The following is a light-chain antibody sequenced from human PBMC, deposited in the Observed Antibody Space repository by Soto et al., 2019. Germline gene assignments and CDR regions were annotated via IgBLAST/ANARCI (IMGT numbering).Light chain of an antibody. V-gene: IGKV1-5*01. CDR2: DVS. CDR1: QYIDIH. J-gene: IGKJ3*01. Sequence: DIQMTQSPSILSASVGDRVTITCRASQYIDIHLAWYQQKPGKAPKLLIYDVSTLYSGVPSRFSGSGSGTEFTLTISSLQPDDFATYYRHQYNSYSTFGPGTKAEIK. CDR3: HQYNSYST.